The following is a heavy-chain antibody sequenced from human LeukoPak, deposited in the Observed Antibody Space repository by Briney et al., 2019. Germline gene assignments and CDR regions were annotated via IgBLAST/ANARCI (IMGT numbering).Heavy chain of an antibody. J-gene: IGHJ4*02. CDR2: IYSDGSST. CDR3: ARDRSSLGLWFGELRN. V-gene: IGHV3-74*01. CDR1: GFTFSSYW. D-gene: IGHD3-10*01. Sequence: GGSLRLSCAASGFTFSSYWMRWVRQAPGKGLVWVSRIYSDGSSTNYADSVKGRFTISRDNAKNTLYLQMNSLRAEDTAVYYCARDRSSLGLWFGELRNWGQGTLVTVSS.